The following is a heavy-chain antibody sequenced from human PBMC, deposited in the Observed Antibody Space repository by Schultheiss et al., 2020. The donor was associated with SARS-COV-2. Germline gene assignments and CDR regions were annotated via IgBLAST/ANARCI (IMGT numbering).Heavy chain of an antibody. D-gene: IGHD6-19*01. V-gene: IGHV3-33*01. CDR2: IWYDGSNK. J-gene: IGHJ3*02. Sequence: GESLKISCAASGFTFSSYGMHWVRQAPGKGLEWVAVIWYDGSNKYYADSVKGRFTISRDNSKNTLYLQMNSLRAEDTAVYYCASNAGWYGAFDIWGQGTMVTVSS. CDR1: GFTFSSYG. CDR3: ASNAGWYGAFDI.